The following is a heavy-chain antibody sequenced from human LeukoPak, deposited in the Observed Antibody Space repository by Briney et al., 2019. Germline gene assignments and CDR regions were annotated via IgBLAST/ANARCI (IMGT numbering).Heavy chain of an antibody. CDR1: GYTFSSYA. CDR2: ISSSGSNI. Sequence: GGSLRLSCAASGYTFSSYAMSWVRQAPGKGLEWVSYISSSGSNIYYADSVKGRFTISRDNAKNSLYLQMNSLRAEDTAVYYCAGPRIMYYWGQGTLVTVSS. D-gene: IGHD2-15*01. CDR3: AGPRIMYY. V-gene: IGHV3-48*04. J-gene: IGHJ4*02.